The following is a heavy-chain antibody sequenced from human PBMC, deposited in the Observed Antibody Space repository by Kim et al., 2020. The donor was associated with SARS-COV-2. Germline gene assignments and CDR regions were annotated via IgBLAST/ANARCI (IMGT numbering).Heavy chain of an antibody. V-gene: IGHV1-2*02. D-gene: IGHD3-3*01. CDR3: ARDPRITIFGVVIRANWFDP. CDR2: INPNSGGT. J-gene: IGHJ5*02. CDR1: GYTFTGYY. Sequence: ASVKVSCKASGYTFTGYYMHWVRQAPGQGLEWMGWINPNSGGTNYAQKFQGRVTMTRDTSISTAYMELSRLRSDDTAVYYRARDPRITIFGVVIRANWFDPWGQGTLVTVSS.